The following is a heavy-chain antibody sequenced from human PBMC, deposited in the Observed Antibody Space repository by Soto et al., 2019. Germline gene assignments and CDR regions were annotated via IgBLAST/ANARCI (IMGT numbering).Heavy chain of an antibody. Sequence: PGGSLRLSCAASGFTFSSYAMSWVRQAPGKGLEWVSAISGSGGRTYYADSVKGRFTISRDNSKNTLYLQMNSLRAEDTAVYYCAKETVTMIVVVNLFDYWGQGTLVTVSS. J-gene: IGHJ4*02. V-gene: IGHV3-23*01. CDR1: GFTFSSYA. CDR2: ISGSGGRT. CDR3: AKETVTMIVVVNLFDY. D-gene: IGHD3-22*01.